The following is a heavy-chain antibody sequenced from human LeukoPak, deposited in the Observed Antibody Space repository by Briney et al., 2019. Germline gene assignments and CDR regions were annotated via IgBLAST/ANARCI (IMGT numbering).Heavy chain of an antibody. CDR1: GGTFSSYA. V-gene: IGHV1-69*13. CDR3: ARAIQLWSPFDY. CDR2: IIPIFGTA. J-gene: IGHJ4*02. D-gene: IGHD5-18*01. Sequence: SVKVSCKASGGTFSSYAISWVRQAPGQGLEWMGGIIPIFGTANYAQKFQGRVTITADESTSPAYMELSSLRSEETAVYYCARAIQLWSPFDYWGQGTLVTVSS.